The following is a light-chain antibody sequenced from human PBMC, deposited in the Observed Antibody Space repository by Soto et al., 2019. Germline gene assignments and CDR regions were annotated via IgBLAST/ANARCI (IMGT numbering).Light chain of an antibody. CDR2: GAS. Sequence: EIVMTQSPGTLSLSPGERATLSCRASQSVSSSYLAWYQQKSGQAPRLLIYGASSRAIHTPDRFSGSGSGTDFTLTISSLQAEDVAVYYCQQYFSAPLTFGGGTKVDIK. J-gene: IGKJ4*01. V-gene: IGKV3-20*01. CDR1: QSVSSSY. CDR3: QQYFSAPLT.